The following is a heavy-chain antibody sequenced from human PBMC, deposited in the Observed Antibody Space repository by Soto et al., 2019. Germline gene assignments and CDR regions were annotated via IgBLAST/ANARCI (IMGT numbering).Heavy chain of an antibody. CDR1: GGSISSGGYS. D-gene: IGHD3-10*01. J-gene: IGHJ5*02. V-gene: IGHV4-30-2*02. CDR2: IYHSGST. CDR3: ARGRYYGSGSHPNWFDP. Sequence: SETLSLTCAVSGGSISSGGYSWSWIRQPPGKGLEWIGYIYHSGSTYYNPSLKSRVTISVDTSKNQFSLKLSSVTAADTAVYYCARGRYYGSGSHPNWFDPWGQGTLVTVSS.